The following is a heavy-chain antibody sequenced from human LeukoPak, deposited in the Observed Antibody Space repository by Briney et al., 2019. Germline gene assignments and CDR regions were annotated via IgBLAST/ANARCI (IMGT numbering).Heavy chain of an antibody. CDR1: GFTFGEYA. J-gene: IGHJ2*01. V-gene: IGHV3-49*04. D-gene: IGHD5-12*01. CDR2: IRSKRYGGTI. CDR3: TRADMVATMFDL. Sequence: GGSLRLSCIGSGFTFGEYALSWVRQAPGKGLEWVSFIRSKRYGGTIEYAASVKGRFIISRDDSKSIVYLQMNTLKTEDTAVYYCTRADMVATMFDLWGRGTLVTVSS.